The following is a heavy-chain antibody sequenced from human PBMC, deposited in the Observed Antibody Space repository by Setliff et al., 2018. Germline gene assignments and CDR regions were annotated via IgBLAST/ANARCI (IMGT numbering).Heavy chain of an antibody. CDR2: ISNSGGEI. Sequence: GGSLRLSCAASGFTFNNYFMIWVRQAPGKGLEWVSSISNSGGEIHYADSVKGRFTISRDNPRSTLYLQMNSLRTEDTAVYYCGRAGKPYAIDIWGQGTMVTVSS. V-gene: IGHV3-23*01. CDR3: GRAGKPYAIDI. J-gene: IGHJ3*02. CDR1: GFTFNNYF.